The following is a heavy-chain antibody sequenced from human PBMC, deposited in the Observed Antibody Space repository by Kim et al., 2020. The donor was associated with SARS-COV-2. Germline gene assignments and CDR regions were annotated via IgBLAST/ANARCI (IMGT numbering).Heavy chain of an antibody. CDR1: GFTFSSYT. CDR3: AKATPHFFDS. J-gene: IGHJ4*02. CDR2: ITDSGDIT. D-gene: IGHD2-15*01. V-gene: IGHV3-23*01. Sequence: GGSLRLSCAASGFTFSSYTMGWVRQAPGKGLEWVSAITDSGDITSHADSVRDRFTISRDNSKNTVYLQMNSLRADDTAVYYCAKATPHFFDSWGQGTLVT.